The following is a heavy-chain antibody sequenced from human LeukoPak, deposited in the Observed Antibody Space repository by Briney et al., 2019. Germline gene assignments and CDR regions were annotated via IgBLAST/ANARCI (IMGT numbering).Heavy chain of an antibody. J-gene: IGHJ4*02. CDR1: GDSVSSNSAA. Sequence: SQTLSLTCAISGDSVSSNSAAWNWIRQSPSRGLEWLGRTYYRSKWYNDYAVSVKSRITINPDTSKNQFSLKLSSVTAADTAVYYCARDAGLRYFGFGPYYFDYWGQGTLVTVSS. D-gene: IGHD3-9*01. V-gene: IGHV6-1*01. CDR3: ARDAGLRYFGFGPYYFDY. CDR2: TYYRSKWYN.